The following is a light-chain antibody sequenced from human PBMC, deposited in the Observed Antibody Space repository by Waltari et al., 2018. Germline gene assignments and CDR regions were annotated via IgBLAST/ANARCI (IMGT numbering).Light chain of an antibody. CDR2: VNSDGSH. CDR3: QTGGHGTWV. V-gene: IGLV4-69*01. CDR1: SGHSTNV. Sequence: QLVLTQSPSASASLGASVKPTCTLSSGHSTNVIAWLQKRPEKGPRYLMKVNSDGSHNKGDEIPDRFSGSSAGAERYLTISSLQSEDEADYYGQTGGHGTWVFGGGTKLTVL. J-gene: IGLJ3*02.